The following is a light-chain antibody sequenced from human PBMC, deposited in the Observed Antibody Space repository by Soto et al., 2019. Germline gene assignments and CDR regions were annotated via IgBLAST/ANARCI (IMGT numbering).Light chain of an antibody. Sequence: QSVLTRPASVSGSPGQSIAISCTGTSSDVGGYNYVSWYQQHPGKAPKLVIYAVTNRPSGVSDRFSGSKSGNTASLTISGLQAEDEADYYCTSYADSSPVVFGGGTKLTVL. CDR2: AVT. J-gene: IGLJ2*01. CDR3: TSYADSSPVV. CDR1: SSDVGGYNY. V-gene: IGLV2-14*01.